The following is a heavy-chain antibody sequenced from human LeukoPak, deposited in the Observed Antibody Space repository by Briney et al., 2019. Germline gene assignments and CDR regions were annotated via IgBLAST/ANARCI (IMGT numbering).Heavy chain of an antibody. CDR1: GYTFTGYY. D-gene: IGHD4-17*01. CDR2: ISAYNGNT. Sequence: GASVKVSCKASGYTFTGYYMYWVRQAPGQGLEWMGWISAYNGNTNYVQKLQGRVTMTTDTSTSTAYMELRSLRSDDTAVYYCARVGTVTTWDFDYWGQGTLVTVSS. J-gene: IGHJ4*02. CDR3: ARVGTVTTWDFDY. V-gene: IGHV1-18*04.